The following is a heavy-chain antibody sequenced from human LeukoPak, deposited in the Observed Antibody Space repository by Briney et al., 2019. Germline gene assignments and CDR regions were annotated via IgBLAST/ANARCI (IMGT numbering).Heavy chain of an antibody. CDR2: IYHSGST. D-gene: IGHD6-13*01. J-gene: IGHJ3*02. CDR1: GGSISSGGYS. CDR3: ARRFVGYDSSWGASDI. V-gene: IGHV4-30-2*01. Sequence: SQTLSLTCAVSGGSISSGGYSWSWIRQPPGKGLEWIGYIYHSGSTYYNPSLKSRVTISVDMSKNQFSLKLSSVTAADTAVYYCARRFVGYDSSWGASDIWGQGTMVTVSS.